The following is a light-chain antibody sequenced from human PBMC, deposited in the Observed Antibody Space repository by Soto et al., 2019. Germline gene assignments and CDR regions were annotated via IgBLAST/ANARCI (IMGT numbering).Light chain of an antibody. Sequence: QSVLTQPASVSGAPGQTVTISCTGSSSNIGARNEVHWYQQLPGTAPKLLLYEDIKQPSGVPDPFSGSKSGAAASLAITGLLSEDEAEDYCQSYVSSLSAVVFGGGTKVTVL. CDR2: EDI. CDR3: QSYVSSLSAVV. J-gene: IGLJ2*01. V-gene: IGLV1-40*01. CDR1: SSNIGARNE.